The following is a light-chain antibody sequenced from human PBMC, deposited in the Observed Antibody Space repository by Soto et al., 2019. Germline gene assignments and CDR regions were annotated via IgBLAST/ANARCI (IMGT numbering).Light chain of an antibody. CDR2: GAS. Sequence: EIVLTQSPGTLSLFPGERATLSCRASQSLTTRYFSWYQQKPGQAPRLLIYGASSRATGIPDRFSGSGSGTDFTLTISRLEPEDFAVYSCQQYGSSPTFGQGTRLEIK. J-gene: IGKJ5*01. CDR1: QSLTTRY. V-gene: IGKV3-20*01. CDR3: QQYGSSPT.